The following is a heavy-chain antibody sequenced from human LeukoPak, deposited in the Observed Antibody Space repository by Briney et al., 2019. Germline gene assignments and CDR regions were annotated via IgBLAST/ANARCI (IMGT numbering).Heavy chain of an antibody. CDR1: GFTFNTYS. V-gene: IGHV3-48*01. Sequence: GGSLRLSCAASGFTFNTYSMNWVRQAPGKGLEWVSYISSSSSTIYYADSVKGRFTISRDNAKNSLYLQMNSLRAEDAAVYYCARRYCSSASCLFDYWGQGTLVTVSS. D-gene: IGHD2-2*01. J-gene: IGHJ4*02. CDR3: ARRYCSSASCLFDY. CDR2: ISSSSSTI.